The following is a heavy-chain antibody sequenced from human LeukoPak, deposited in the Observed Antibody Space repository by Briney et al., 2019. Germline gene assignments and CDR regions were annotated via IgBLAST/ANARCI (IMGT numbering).Heavy chain of an antibody. CDR3: AKVPAAATGGFDY. CDR2: IRYDGSNK. V-gene: IGHV3-30*02. Sequence: GGSLRLSCAVSGFTFSSYWMHWVRQAPGKGLEWVAFIRYDGSNKYYADSVKGRFTISRDNSKNTLYLQMNSLRAEDTAVYYCAKVPAAATGGFDYWGQGTLVTVSS. D-gene: IGHD2-2*01. CDR1: GFTFSSYW. J-gene: IGHJ4*02.